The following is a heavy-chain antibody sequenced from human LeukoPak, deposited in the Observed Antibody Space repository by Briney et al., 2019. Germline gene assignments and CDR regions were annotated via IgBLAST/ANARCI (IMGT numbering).Heavy chain of an antibody. D-gene: IGHD2-21*02. CDR1: GFTVSRNY. Sequence: GGSLRLSCAASGFTVSRNYMSGVPKAPGKGLGWVSVIYSGGSTYYADSVKGRFTISRHNSKNTLYLQMNSLRAEDTAVYYCARGGGGDLRFHFDYWGQGTLVTVSS. CDR3: ARGGGGDLRFHFDY. CDR2: IYSGGST. J-gene: IGHJ4*02. V-gene: IGHV3-53*04.